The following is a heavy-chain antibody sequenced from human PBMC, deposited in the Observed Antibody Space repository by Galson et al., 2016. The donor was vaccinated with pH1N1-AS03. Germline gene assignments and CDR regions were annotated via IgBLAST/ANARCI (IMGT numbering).Heavy chain of an antibody. V-gene: IGHV3-23*01. CDR2: ISGADLSA. J-gene: IGHJ4*02. CDR1: GFIFSTYA. D-gene: IGHD5-18*01. Sequence: LRLSCAASGFIFSTYAMSWARQAPGKGLEWVSSISGADLSAYYADSVKGRFTVSRDNSKNTLYLQMNGLRAEDTAIYYCANPRASGTTMVTRLDYWGQGILVTVSS. CDR3: ANPRASGTTMVTRLDY.